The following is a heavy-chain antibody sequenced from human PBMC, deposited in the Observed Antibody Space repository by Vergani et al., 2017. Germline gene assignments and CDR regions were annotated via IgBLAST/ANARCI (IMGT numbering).Heavy chain of an antibody. CDR1: GFTFSSHA. CDR3: ARNQEPWYSSGYLDAFDI. D-gene: IGHD3-22*01. J-gene: IGHJ3*02. Sequence: QVQLVESGGGVVQPGRSLRLSCAASGFTFSSHAMHWVRQAPGKGLEWVAVISYDGSNKYYADSVKGRFTISRDNSKNTLYLQMNSLRAEDTAVYYCARNQEPWYSSGYLDAFDIWGQGTMVTVSS. CDR2: ISYDGSNK. V-gene: IGHV3-30*01.